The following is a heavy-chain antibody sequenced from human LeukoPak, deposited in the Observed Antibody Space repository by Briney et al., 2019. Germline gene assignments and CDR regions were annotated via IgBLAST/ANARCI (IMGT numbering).Heavy chain of an antibody. D-gene: IGHD5-24*01. Sequence: SETLSLTCTDSGGSISSYYWSWIRQPPGKGLGWIGYIYYSGSTNYNPSLKSRVTISVDTSKNQFSLKLSSVTAADTAVYYCARERDGYNSLLYDYWGQGTLVTVSS. CDR3: ARERDGYNSLLYDY. J-gene: IGHJ4*02. V-gene: IGHV4-59*01. CDR1: GGSISSYY. CDR2: IYYSGST.